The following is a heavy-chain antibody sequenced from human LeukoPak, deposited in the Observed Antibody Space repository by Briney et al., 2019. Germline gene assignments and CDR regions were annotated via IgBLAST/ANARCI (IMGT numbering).Heavy chain of an antibody. CDR3: ARGRIAAAGIDY. Sequence: ASVKVSCKASGYTFTGYYMHWVRQAPGQGLELMGWIKPNSGGTNYAQKFQGRVTMTRDTSISTAYMELSRLRSDDTSVYYCARGRIAAAGIDYWGQGTLVTVSS. CDR1: GYTFTGYY. J-gene: IGHJ4*02. CDR2: IKPNSGGT. D-gene: IGHD6-13*01. V-gene: IGHV1-2*02.